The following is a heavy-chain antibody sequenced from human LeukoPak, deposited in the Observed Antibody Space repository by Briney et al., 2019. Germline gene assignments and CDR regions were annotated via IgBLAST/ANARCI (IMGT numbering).Heavy chain of an antibody. J-gene: IGHJ4*02. CDR2: IIGSGSST. V-gene: IGHV3-23*01. D-gene: IGHD3-22*01. CDR3: ARWYYYETSGLYYGSFDY. Sequence: GGSLRLSCAASGFTFSSYGMSWVRQAPGKGLQWVSVIIGSGSSTYYADSVKGRFTISGDNSRNTLYLQMNSLRAEDTAVYYCARWYYYETSGLYYGSFDYWGQGTLVTVSS. CDR1: GFTFSSYG.